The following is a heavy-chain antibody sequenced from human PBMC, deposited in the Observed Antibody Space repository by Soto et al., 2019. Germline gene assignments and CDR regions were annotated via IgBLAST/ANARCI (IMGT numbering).Heavy chain of an antibody. D-gene: IGHD3-3*01. Sequence: QVQLQESGPGLVKPSGTLSLTCAVSGGSISSSNWWSWVRQPPGKGLEWIGEIYHSGSTNYNPSLKSRVTISVDKSKNQFSLKLSSVTVADTAVYYCARRSGLGRGRREFFEWSATSWGQGTLVTVSS. CDR3: ARRSGLGRGRREFFEWSATS. CDR1: GGSISSSNW. V-gene: IGHV4-4*02. CDR2: IYHSGST. J-gene: IGHJ4*02.